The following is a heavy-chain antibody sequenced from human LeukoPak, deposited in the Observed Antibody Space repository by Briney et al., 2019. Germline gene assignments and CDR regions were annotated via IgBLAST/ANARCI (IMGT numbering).Heavy chain of an antibody. Sequence: PETLSLTCTVSGGSISSYYWSWIRQPPGKGLEWIGYIYYSGSTNYNPSFKSRVTISVDTSKNQFSLKLSSVTAADTAVYYCAREYYYDAHRTFDYWGQGTLVTVSS. CDR1: GGSISSYY. D-gene: IGHD3-22*01. CDR3: AREYYYDAHRTFDY. J-gene: IGHJ4*02. V-gene: IGHV4-59*01. CDR2: IYYSGST.